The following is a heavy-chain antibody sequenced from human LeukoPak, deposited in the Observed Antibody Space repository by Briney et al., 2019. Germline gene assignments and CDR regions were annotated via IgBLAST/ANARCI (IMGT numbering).Heavy chain of an antibody. CDR1: GGSITGSH. CDR2: IYSSGTT. V-gene: IGHV4-4*07. CDR3: AKGRGYSGYDFFDY. J-gene: IGHJ4*02. Sequence: SETPSLICTVSGGSITGSHWSWLRQSAGKGLEWIGRIYSSGTTNYNPSLKSRVTMSLDTSKNQFSLRLSSMTAADTALYYCAKGRGYSGYDFFDYWGQGTLVTVSS. D-gene: IGHD5-12*01.